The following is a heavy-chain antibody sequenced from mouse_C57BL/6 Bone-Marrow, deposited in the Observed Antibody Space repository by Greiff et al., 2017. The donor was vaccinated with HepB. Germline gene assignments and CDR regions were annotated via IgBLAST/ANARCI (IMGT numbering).Heavy chain of an antibody. V-gene: IGHV5-6*01. CDR2: ISSGGSYT. CDR1: GFTFSSYG. D-gene: IGHD1-1*01. CDR3: ARHARFITTVVAFDY. Sequence: EVQVVESGGDLVKPGGSLKLSCAASGFTFSSYGMSWVRQTPDKRLEWVATISSGGSYTYYPDSVKGRFTISRDNAKNTLYLQMSSLKSEDTAMYYCARHARFITTVVAFDYWGQGTTLTVSS. J-gene: IGHJ2*01.